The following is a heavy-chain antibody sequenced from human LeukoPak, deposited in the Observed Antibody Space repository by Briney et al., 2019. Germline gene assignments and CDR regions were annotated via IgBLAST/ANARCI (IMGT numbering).Heavy chain of an antibody. CDR2: IPNDGSRK. V-gene: IGHV3-30*03. J-gene: IGHJ4*02. Sequence: GGSLRLSCAPSGFTFSRHGMHWVRQAPGKGLEWVAIIPNDGSRKYYAHSVEGRFTISRDNFKNTLYLQMDSLRAEDTAVYYCARDRAWNYFDYWGQGTLVTVSS. D-gene: IGHD3-3*01. CDR1: GFTFSRHG. CDR3: ARDRAWNYFDY.